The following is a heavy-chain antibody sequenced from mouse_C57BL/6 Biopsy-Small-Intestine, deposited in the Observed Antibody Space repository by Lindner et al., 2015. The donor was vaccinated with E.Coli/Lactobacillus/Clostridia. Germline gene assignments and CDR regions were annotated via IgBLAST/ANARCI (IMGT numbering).Heavy chain of an antibody. V-gene: IGHV1-75*01. CDR1: GGSFSDSA. CDR3: ARGVLLGENDDYAMDV. J-gene: IGHJ1*01. D-gene: IGHD3-1*01. CDR2: IIPIYGTT. Sequence: SVKVSCKASGGSFSDSAINWVRQAPGQGLEWMGGIIPIYGTTHYTQKFQGRVTITADESTSTAYMELSSLRSEDTAVYYCARGVLLGENDDYAMDVWGQGTTVTVSS.